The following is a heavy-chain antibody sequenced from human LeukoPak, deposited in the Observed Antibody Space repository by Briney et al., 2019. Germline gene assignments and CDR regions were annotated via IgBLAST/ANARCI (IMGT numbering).Heavy chain of an antibody. V-gene: IGHV1-18*04. J-gene: IGHJ5*02. Sequence: ASVKVSCKASGYTFSGYYMHWVRQAPGQGLGWMGWISAYNGNTNYAQKLQGRVTMTTDTSTSTAYMELRSLRSDDTAVYYCTKVGFNAWGQGTLVTVSS. CDR2: ISAYNGNT. CDR3: TKVGFNA. CDR1: GYTFSGYY.